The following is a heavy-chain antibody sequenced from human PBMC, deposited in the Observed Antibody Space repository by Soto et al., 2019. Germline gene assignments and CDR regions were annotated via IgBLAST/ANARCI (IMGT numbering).Heavy chain of an antibody. Sequence: GASVKVSCKASGYTFTSYAMHWVRQAPGQRLEWMGWINAGNGNTKYSQKFQGRVTITRDTSASTAYMELSSLRSEDTAVYYCARARDYGDYRNWFDPWGQGTLVTVSS. D-gene: IGHD4-17*01. CDR1: GYTFTSYA. CDR2: INAGNGNT. CDR3: ARARDYGDYRNWFDP. V-gene: IGHV1-3*01. J-gene: IGHJ5*02.